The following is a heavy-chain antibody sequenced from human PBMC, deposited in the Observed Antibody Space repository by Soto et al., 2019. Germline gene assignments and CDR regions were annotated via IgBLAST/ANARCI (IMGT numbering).Heavy chain of an antibody. Sequence: GGSLRLSCAASGFTFSSYAMSWVRQAPGKGLEWVSAISGSGGSTYYADSVKGRFTISRDNSKNTLYLQMNSLRAEDTAVYYCEKFWSGVLGADYWGQGTLVTVSS. CDR3: EKFWSGVLGADY. D-gene: IGHD3-10*01. J-gene: IGHJ4*02. CDR2: ISGSGGST. CDR1: GFTFSSYA. V-gene: IGHV3-23*01.